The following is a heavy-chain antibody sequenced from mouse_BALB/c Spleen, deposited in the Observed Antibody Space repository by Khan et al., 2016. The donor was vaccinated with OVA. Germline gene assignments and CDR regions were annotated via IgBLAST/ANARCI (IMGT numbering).Heavy chain of an antibody. D-gene: IGHD2-14*01. CDR3: ARNAYMYDFTY. CDR1: GFSLTTYG. CDR2: IRRGGNT. J-gene: IGHJ3*01. V-gene: IGHV2-2*01. Sequence: QLQQSGPGLVQPSQSLSITCPVSGFSLTTYGLHWVRPSPGKGLEWLGVIRRGGNTDYNAAFISRLSITKDNSKSQVCFKMDSLQADDTAVYYCARNAYMYDFTYWGQGTLVTVSA.